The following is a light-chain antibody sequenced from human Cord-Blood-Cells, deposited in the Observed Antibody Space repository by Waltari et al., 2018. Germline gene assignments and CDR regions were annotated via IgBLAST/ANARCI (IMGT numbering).Light chain of an antibody. J-gene: IGLJ1*01. V-gene: IGLV2-23*01. CDR3: CSYAVSSTYV. CDR1: SSDVGSYNL. Sequence: QSALTQPASVSGSPGQSITISFTGTSSDVGSYNLVSWYQQHPGKAPKLMIYEGSKRPSGVSNRFSGSMSGNAASLTISGLQAEDDADYYCCSYAVSSTYVFGTGTKVTVL. CDR2: EGS.